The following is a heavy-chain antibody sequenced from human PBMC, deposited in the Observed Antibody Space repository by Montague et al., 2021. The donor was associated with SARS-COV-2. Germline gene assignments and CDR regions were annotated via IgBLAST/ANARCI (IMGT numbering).Heavy chain of an antibody. Sequence: SETRSLTCAVHGGSFSTYSWNWIRQPPGKGLEWIGEIHHGGSTNYNPSLKSRVTISADTSKNQFSLKLTSVAAADTAVYYCARLGDGVVPSPILGVGPYYSSYYLDVWGKGTTVTVSS. CDR2: IHHGGST. J-gene: IGHJ6*03. CDR1: GGSFSTYS. D-gene: IGHD2-2*02. V-gene: IGHV4-34*01. CDR3: ARLGDGVVPSPILGVGPYYSSYYLDV.